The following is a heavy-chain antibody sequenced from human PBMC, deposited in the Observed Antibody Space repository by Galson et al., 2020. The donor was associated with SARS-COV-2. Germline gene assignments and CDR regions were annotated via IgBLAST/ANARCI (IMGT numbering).Heavy chain of an antibody. CDR1: AGSFSGYS. CDR3: TRGRQGVVPSPVLGLGPFYSYYYMDV. Sequence: SETLSLTCAVYAGSFSGYSWTWIRQAPGKGLEWIGEINFGGDTNYSPSLRSRVTLSVDTSKNQFSLKLRSLSAADTAVYFCTRGRQGVVPSPVLGLGPFYSYYYMDVWGKGTSVTVSS. V-gene: IGHV4-34*01. J-gene: IGHJ6*03. CDR2: INFGGDT. D-gene: IGHD2-2*01.